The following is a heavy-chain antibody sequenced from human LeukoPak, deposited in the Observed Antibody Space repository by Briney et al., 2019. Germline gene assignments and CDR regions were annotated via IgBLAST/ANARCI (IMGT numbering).Heavy chain of an antibody. CDR1: GFTFSSCV. D-gene: IGHD2-2*01. Sequence: PGGSLRLSCAASGFTFSSCVMNWVRQAPGKGLEWVSYISSSSSTIYYADSVKGRFTISRDNAKNSLYLQMNSLRDEDTAVYYCAREGGYCSSTNCYYGMDVWGQGTTVTASS. V-gene: IGHV3-48*02. CDR3: AREGGYCSSTNCYYGMDV. CDR2: ISSSSSTI. J-gene: IGHJ6*02.